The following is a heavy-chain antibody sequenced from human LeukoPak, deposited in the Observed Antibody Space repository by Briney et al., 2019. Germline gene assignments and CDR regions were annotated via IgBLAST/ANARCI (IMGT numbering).Heavy chain of an antibody. J-gene: IGHJ4*02. CDR3: AKEPPGIAAAGWVFDY. CDR2: ISGSGGST. CDR1: GFTFSSYA. D-gene: IGHD6-13*01. Sequence: PGGSPRLSCAASGFTFSSYAMSWVRQAPGKGLEWVSAISGSGGSTYYADSVKGRFTISRDNSKNTLYLQMNSLRAEDTAVYYCAKEPPGIAAAGWVFDYWGQGTLVTVSS. V-gene: IGHV3-23*01.